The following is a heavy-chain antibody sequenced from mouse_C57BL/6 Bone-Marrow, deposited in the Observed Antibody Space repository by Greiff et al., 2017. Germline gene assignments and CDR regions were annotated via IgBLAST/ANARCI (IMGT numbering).Heavy chain of an antibody. CDR2: IYPRSGNT. V-gene: IGHV1-81*01. D-gene: IGHD2-4*01. CDR1: GYTFTSYG. CDR3: ARDDYDGVYFDY. Sequence: QVQLQQSGAELARPGASVKLSCQASGYTFTSYGISWVKQRTGQGLEWIGEIYPRSGNTYYNEKFKGKATLTADKSSSTAYMELRSLTSEDSAVYFCARDDYDGVYFDYWGQGTTLTVSS. J-gene: IGHJ2*01.